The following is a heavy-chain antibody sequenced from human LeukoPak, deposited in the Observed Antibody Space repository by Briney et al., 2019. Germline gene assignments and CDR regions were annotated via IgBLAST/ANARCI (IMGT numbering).Heavy chain of an antibody. J-gene: IGHJ4*02. CDR1: GFTVSNNY. CDR2: IYSGGST. D-gene: IGHD6-19*01. CDR3: ARDVLASSGWPTSHFDC. V-gene: IGHV3-66*01. Sequence: GGSLRLSCAASGFTVSNNYMSWVRQAPGRGLEWVSVIYSGGSTYYADSVKGRFTISRDNSKDTLYLQMNSLRAEDTAVYYCARDVLASSGWPTSHFDCWGQGALVTVSS.